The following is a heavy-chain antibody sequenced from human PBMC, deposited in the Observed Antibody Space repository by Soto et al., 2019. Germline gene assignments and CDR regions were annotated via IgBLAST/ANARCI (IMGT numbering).Heavy chain of an antibody. Sequence: QVQLVESGGGVVQPGRSLRLSCAASGFTFSSYGMHWVRQAPGKGLEWVAVISYDGSNKYYADSVKGRFTISRDNSKNTLYLQMNSLRAEDTAVYYCAKGPQNGGYDSYYYYYYLDVWGKGTTVTVSS. J-gene: IGHJ6*03. CDR1: GFTFSSYG. CDR2: ISYDGSNK. CDR3: AKGPQNGGYDSYYYYYYLDV. D-gene: IGHD5-12*01. V-gene: IGHV3-30*18.